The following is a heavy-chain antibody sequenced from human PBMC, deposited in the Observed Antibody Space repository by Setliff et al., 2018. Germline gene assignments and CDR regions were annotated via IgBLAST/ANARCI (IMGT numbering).Heavy chain of an antibody. V-gene: IGHV4-61*09. CDR1: GGSISSGSNY. J-gene: IGHJ4*02. D-gene: IGHD3-10*01. CDR3: ARSLGSGSYYNSRPFYSDY. CDR2: IDPSGNT. Sequence: PSETLSLTCTVSGGSISSGSNYWSWIRQPAGRGLEWIGHIDPSGNTNYHPSLKSRVTISGDTSKNQFSLKLTSETAADTAVYFCARSLGSGSYYNSRPFYSDYWGQGTLVTVSS.